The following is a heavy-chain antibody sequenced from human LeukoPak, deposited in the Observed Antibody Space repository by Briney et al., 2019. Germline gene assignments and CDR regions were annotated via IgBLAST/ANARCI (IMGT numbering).Heavy chain of an antibody. Sequence: SETLSLSCDVSGGATSGYYWSWLRQSPEKGLEWIGFIYFNGMARYRPSLESRVTISIDTSKNQFSLTLTSVTAADTAVYYCARQFPPYHSGSHYFDNWGQGTQVTVSS. CDR2: IYFNGMA. J-gene: IGHJ4*02. CDR3: ARQFPPYHSGSHYFDN. D-gene: IGHD3-10*01. CDR1: GGATSGYY. V-gene: IGHV4-59*08.